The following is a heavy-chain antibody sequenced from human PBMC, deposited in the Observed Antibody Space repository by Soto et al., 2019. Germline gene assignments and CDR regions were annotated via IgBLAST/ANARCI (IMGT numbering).Heavy chain of an antibody. D-gene: IGHD3-22*01. CDR2: IYSGGRT. V-gene: IGHV3-53*01. CDR1: GFTVSSNY. Sequence: EVQLVESGGGLIQPGGSLRLSCAASGFTVSSNYMSWVRQAPGKGLEWVSVIYSGGRTYYTDSVKGRFTISRDNSKNKFYLKMIILRAEDTAIYYCASLVYDSKGYWGQGTLVTVSS. J-gene: IGHJ4*02. CDR3: ASLVYDSKGY.